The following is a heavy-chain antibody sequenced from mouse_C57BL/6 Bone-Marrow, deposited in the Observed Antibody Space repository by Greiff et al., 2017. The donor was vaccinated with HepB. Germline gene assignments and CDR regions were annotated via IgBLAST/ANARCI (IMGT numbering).Heavy chain of an antibody. Sequence: EVMLVESGGGLVQPKGSLKLSCAASGFSFNTYAMNWVRQAPGKGLEWVARIRSKSNNYATYYADSVKDRFTISRDDSESMLYLQMNNLKTEDTAMYYCVANYGSSFYYFDYWGQGTTLTVSS. CDR1: GFSFNTYA. D-gene: IGHD1-1*01. CDR3: VANYGSSFYYFDY. J-gene: IGHJ2*01. CDR2: IRSKSNNYAT. V-gene: IGHV10-1*01.